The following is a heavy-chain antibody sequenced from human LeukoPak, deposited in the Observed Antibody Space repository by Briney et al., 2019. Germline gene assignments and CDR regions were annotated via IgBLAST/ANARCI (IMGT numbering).Heavy chain of an antibody. D-gene: IGHD1-26*01. CDR1: GFTFSIYN. CDR2: ISSSSGYI. Sequence: GGSLRLSCAAPGFTFSIYNMNWVRQTPGKGLKWVSLISSSSGYIYYTDSVKGRFTISRDNAKNSLYLQMNSLRAEDSAVYYCTRGSEWEPLYYFDYWGQGSLVTVSS. CDR3: TRGSEWEPLYYFDY. V-gene: IGHV3-21*01. J-gene: IGHJ4*02.